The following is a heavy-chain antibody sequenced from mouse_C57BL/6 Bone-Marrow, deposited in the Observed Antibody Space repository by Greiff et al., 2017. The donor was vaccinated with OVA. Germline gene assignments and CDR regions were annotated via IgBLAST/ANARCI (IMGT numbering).Heavy chain of an antibody. D-gene: IGHD4-1*01. CDR2: LSDGGSYT. CDR1: GFTFSSYA. V-gene: IGHV5-4*01. CDR3: ARSLTGTRFAY. J-gene: IGHJ3*01. Sequence: EVQLVESGGGLVKPGGSLKLSCAASGFTFSSYAMSWVRQTPETRLEWVATLSDGGSYTSYPDNVKGRFTISRDNAKNNLYLQMSHLKSEDTAMYYCARSLTGTRFAYWGQGTLGTVSA.